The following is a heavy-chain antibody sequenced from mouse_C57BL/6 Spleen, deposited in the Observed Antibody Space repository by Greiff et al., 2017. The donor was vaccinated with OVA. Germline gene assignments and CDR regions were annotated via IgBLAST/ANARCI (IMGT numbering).Heavy chain of an antibody. Sequence: VQLQQSGPELVKPGASVKMSCKASGYTFTDYNMHWVKQSHGKSLEWIGYINPNNGGTSYNQKFKGKATLTVNKSSSTAYMELRSLTSEDSAVYYCARERGTPAEYYFDYWGQGTTLTVSS. D-gene: IGHD2-14*01. CDR2: INPNNGGT. CDR1: GYTFTDYN. J-gene: IGHJ2*01. CDR3: ARERGTPAEYYFDY. V-gene: IGHV1-22*01.